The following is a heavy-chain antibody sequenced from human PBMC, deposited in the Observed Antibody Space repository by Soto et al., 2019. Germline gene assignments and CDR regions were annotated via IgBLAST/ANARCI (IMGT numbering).Heavy chain of an antibody. Sequence: PGGSLRLSCAASGFTFSSYGMHWVRQAPGKGLEWVAVISYDGSNKYYADSVKGRFTISRDNSKNTLYLQMNSLRAEDTAVYYCAKGSCSVGSCYGFVGAFDIWGQGTMVTVSS. CDR1: GFTFSSYG. D-gene: IGHD2-15*01. CDR2: ISYDGSNK. V-gene: IGHV3-30*18. CDR3: AKGSCSVGSCYGFVGAFDI. J-gene: IGHJ3*02.